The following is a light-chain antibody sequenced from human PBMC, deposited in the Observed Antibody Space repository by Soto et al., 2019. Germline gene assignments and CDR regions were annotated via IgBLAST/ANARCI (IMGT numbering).Light chain of an antibody. CDR3: QHRDNWPLT. CDR1: QSVSSN. Sequence: EIVMTQSPATLSVSPGERATLSCRASQSVSSNLAWYQQKPGQAPRLLIYGASTRATGIPARFSGSGSGTDFTLTISSLEPEDFAVYYCQHRDNWPLTFGGGTKLEI. J-gene: IGKJ4*01. V-gene: IGKV3-15*01. CDR2: GAS.